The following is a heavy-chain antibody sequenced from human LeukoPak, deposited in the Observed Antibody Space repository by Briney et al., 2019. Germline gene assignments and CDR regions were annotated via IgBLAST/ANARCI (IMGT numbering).Heavy chain of an antibody. J-gene: IGHJ4*02. V-gene: IGHV3-7*01. CDR3: AREADGDYVGFDY. Sequence: GGSLRLSCAASGFTFSSYWMSWVRQAPGKGLEWVANIKQDGSEKYYVDSVKGRFTISRDNAKNSLYLQMNSLRAEDTAVYYCAREADGDYVGFDYCGQGTLVTVSS. CDR1: GFTFSSYW. CDR2: IKQDGSEK. D-gene: IGHD4-17*01.